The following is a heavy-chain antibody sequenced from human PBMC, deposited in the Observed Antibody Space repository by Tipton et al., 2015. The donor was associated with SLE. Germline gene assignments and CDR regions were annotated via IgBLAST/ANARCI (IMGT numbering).Heavy chain of an antibody. V-gene: IGHV4-59*01. Sequence: TLSLTCTVSGGSISSYYWSWIRQPPGKGLEWIGYIYYSGSTNYNPSLKNRVTISVDTSKNQFSLKLSSVTAADTAVYYCARGTDWGGGAFDIWGQGTMVTVSS. CDR1: GGSISSYY. J-gene: IGHJ3*02. CDR3: ARGTDWGGGAFDI. CDR2: IYYSGST. D-gene: IGHD7-27*01.